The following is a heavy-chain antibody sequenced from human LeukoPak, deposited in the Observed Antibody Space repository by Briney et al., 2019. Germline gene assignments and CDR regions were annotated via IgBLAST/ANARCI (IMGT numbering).Heavy chain of an antibody. D-gene: IGHD3-3*01. CDR1: GFAFKNYG. J-gene: IGHJ3*02. Sequence: GRSLRLSCAASGFAFKNYGMHWVGQAPGKGLEWVANIKQDGREKYYVDSVKGRFTISRDNAKNSLYLQMNSLRAEDTAVYYCARSANYDFWSGRKGAFDIWGQGTMVTVSS. CDR3: ARSANYDFWSGRKGAFDI. V-gene: IGHV3-7*01. CDR2: IKQDGREK.